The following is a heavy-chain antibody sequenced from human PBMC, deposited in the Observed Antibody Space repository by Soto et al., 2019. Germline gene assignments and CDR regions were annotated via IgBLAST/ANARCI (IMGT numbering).Heavy chain of an antibody. Sequence: QLQLQESGSGLVKPSETLSLTCIVSNGSISSRSSYWGWIRQTPGKGLEWIGSIYYIGNTYYNPSLKSRLTISIDPSKPQFSLKMNSVTAADTAVYFCGGQDYGAKGYYFENWGQGALFPVSS. J-gene: IGHJ4*02. D-gene: IGHD4-17*01. V-gene: IGHV4-39*01. CDR2: IYYIGNT. CDR1: NGSISSRSSY. CDR3: GGQDYGAKGYYFEN.